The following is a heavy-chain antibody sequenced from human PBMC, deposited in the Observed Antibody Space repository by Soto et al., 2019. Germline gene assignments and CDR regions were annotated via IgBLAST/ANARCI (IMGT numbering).Heavy chain of an antibody. J-gene: IGHJ6*02. CDR1: GVSISSGDYY. CDR2: IYYSGST. Sequence: SETLSLTCTVSGVSISSGDYYWSWIRQPPGKGLEWIGYIYYSGSTYYNPSLKSRVTISVDTSKNQFSLKLSSVTAADTAVYYCARDAIQLWPRSYYYGMDVWGQGTTVTVSS. CDR3: ARDAIQLWPRSYYYGMDV. V-gene: IGHV4-30-4*01. D-gene: IGHD5-18*01.